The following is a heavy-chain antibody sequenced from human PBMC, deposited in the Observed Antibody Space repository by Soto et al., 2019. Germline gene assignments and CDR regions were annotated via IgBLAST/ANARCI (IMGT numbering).Heavy chain of an antibody. CDR2: VCHNGKT. CDR1: GGSVSSSCCF. CDR3: AREYYDFWSGKTPPYYYYYMDV. J-gene: IGHJ6*03. V-gene: IGHV4-39*07. D-gene: IGHD3-3*01. Sequence: PSETLSLTCTLSGGSVSSSCCFWGWIRRPPGKGLEWIGSVCHNGKTNFHPSLKTRVTISVDTSKNQFSLKLSSVTAADTAVYYCAREYYDFWSGKTPPYYYYYMDVWGKGTTVTVSS.